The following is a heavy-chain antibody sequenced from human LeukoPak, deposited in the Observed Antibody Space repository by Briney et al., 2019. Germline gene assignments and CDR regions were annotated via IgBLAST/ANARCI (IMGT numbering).Heavy chain of an antibody. CDR2: ISYDGSNK. Sequence: GGSLRLSCAASGFTFSSYAMHWVRQAPGKGLEWVAVISYDGSNKYYADSVKGRFTVSRHNSKNTLYLQMNSLGAEDTAVYYCAKEIWPTVTTPGLTYFDYWGQGALVTVSS. D-gene: IGHD4-17*01. CDR1: GFTFSSYA. V-gene: IGHV3-30*04. J-gene: IGHJ4*02. CDR3: AKEIWPTVTTPGLTYFDY.